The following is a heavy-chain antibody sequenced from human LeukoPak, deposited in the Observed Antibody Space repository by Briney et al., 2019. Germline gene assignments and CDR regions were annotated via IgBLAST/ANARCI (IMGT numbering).Heavy chain of an antibody. V-gene: IGHV3-23*01. J-gene: IGHJ4*02. CDR2: IDSSAGSP. CDR3: AKAQTKESTWSYFDY. Sequence: PGGSLRLSCAASRFTFRSYAMSWVRQAPGKGLEWVSTIDSSAGSPDYADSVKGRFTISRDNSKNTLYLQMNSLRAEDTAVYYCAKAQTKESTWSYFDYWGQGTLVTVSS. CDR1: RFTFRSYA. D-gene: IGHD6-13*01.